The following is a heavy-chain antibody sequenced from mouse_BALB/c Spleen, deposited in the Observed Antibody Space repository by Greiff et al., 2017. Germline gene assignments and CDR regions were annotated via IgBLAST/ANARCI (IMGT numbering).Heavy chain of an antibody. Sequence: DVKLVESGGGLVKPGGSLKLSCAASGFTFSDYYMYWVRQTPEKRLEWVATISDGGSYTYYPDSVKGRFTISRDNAKNNLYLQMSSLKSEDTAMYYCARGGTGLDYWGQGTTLTVSS. V-gene: IGHV5-4*02. CDR3: ARGGTGLDY. CDR1: GFTFSDYY. CDR2: ISDGGSYT. D-gene: IGHD3-3*01. J-gene: IGHJ2*01.